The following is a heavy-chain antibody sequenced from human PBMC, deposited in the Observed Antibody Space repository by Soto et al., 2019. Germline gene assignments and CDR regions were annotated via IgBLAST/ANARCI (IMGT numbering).Heavy chain of an antibody. CDR2: IHPSGQPI. J-gene: IGHJ3*01. V-gene: IGHV3-48*03. D-gene: IGHD3-22*01. Sequence: EVQLVESGGGLVQPGGSLRLSCAVSGFTFSSSAMYWVRQAPGKGLEWISYIHPSGQPIFYADSVKGRFTISRDNANNPLFMQMNSLRAEDTAVYYCARRDSRWGQGTMVNVSS. CDR1: GFTFSSSA. CDR3: ARRDSR.